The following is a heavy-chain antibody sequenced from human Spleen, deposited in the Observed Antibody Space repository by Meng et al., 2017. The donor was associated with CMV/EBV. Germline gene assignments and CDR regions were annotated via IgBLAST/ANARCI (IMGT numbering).Heavy chain of an antibody. J-gene: IGHJ4*02. V-gene: IGHV3-30*04. D-gene: IGHD3-3*01. CDR1: RFTFSISA. CDR3: ARGSITIFGVVTH. Sequence: AAPRFTFSISAMHWVRQAPGRGLEWVAVTSNDGSDKNYLDSVKGRFTISRDNAKNSLYLQMNSLRAEDTAVYYCARGSITIFGVVTHWGQGTLVTVSS. CDR2: TSNDGSDK.